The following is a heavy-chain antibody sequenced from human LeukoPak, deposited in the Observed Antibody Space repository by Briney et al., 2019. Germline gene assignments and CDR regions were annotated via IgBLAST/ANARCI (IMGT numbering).Heavy chain of an antibody. V-gene: IGHV4-59*01. CDR3: ARSYSSSWYAFHWFDP. J-gene: IGHJ5*02. CDR1: GGSISSYY. D-gene: IGHD6-13*01. Sequence: SETLSLTCTVSGGSISSYYWSWIRQPPGEGLEWIGYIYYSGSTNYNPSLKSRVTISVDTSKNQFSLKLSSVTAADTAVYYCARSYSSSWYAFHWFDPWGQGTLVTVSS. CDR2: IYYSGST.